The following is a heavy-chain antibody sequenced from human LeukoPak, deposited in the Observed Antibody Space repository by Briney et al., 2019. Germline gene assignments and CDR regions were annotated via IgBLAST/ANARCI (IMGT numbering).Heavy chain of an antibody. J-gene: IGHJ4*02. CDR3: ATKAAPSRANPFDY. Sequence: GGSLRLSCSASGFTFSNFWMSWVRQAPGKGLEWVANINRDGSEKNYVGSVKGRFTISRDNAKNSLYLQMDSLRAEDTAVYYCATKAAPSRANPFDYWGQGTLVTVSS. V-gene: IGHV3-7*01. CDR2: INRDGSEK. D-gene: IGHD3-10*01. CDR1: GFTFSNFW.